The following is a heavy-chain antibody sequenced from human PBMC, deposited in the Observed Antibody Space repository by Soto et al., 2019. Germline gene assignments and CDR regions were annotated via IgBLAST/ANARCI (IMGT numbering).Heavy chain of an antibody. CDR2: IYYSGST. CDR3: ARRDSGRPLDV. J-gene: IGHJ3*01. V-gene: IGHV4-39*01. Sequence: SETLSLTCTVSGGSISSSTYYWGWVRQPPGKGLEWIGNIYYSGSTYYNPSLKSRVTISVDTSKSQFSLNLSSVTAADTAVYYCARRDSGRPLDVWGQGTMVTVSS. D-gene: IGHD1-26*01. CDR1: GGSISSSTYY.